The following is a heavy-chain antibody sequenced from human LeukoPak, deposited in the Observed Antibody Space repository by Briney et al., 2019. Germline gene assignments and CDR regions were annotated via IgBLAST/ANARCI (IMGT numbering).Heavy chain of an antibody. D-gene: IGHD5-12*01. V-gene: IGHV4-59*08. Sequence: SETLSLTCTVSGGSISSYYWSWIRQPPGKGLEWIGYMYYSGNANYNPSLKSRVTMSVDTSKNQFSLKLSSVTAADTALYYCARHAAGGGYDYPWGQGTLVTVSS. CDR2: MYYSGNA. CDR3: ARHAAGGGYDYP. CDR1: GGSISSYY. J-gene: IGHJ5*02.